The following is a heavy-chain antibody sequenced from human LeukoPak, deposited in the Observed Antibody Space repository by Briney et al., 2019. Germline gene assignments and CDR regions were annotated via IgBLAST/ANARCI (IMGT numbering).Heavy chain of an antibody. D-gene: IGHD3-22*01. J-gene: IGHJ4*02. Sequence: GGSLRLSCAASGFTFSSYGMHWVRQAPGKGLEWVAVIWYDGRNKYYADSVKGRFTISRDNSKNTLYLQMNSLRAEDTAVYYCAREPYYYDGSGYYFYYGGQGTLVTVSS. CDR1: GFTFSSYG. CDR3: AREPYYYDGSGYYFYY. CDR2: IWYDGRNK. V-gene: IGHV3-33*01.